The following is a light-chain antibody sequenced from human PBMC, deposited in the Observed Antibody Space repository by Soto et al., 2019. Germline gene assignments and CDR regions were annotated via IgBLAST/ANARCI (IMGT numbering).Light chain of an antibody. J-gene: IGKJ1*01. V-gene: IGKV4-1*01. CDR2: WAS. CDR1: RSLLYRSNNKNY. CDR3: QQYYNTLWT. Sequence: DIVMTQSPDSLPVSLGERATINCRSSRSLLYRSNNKNYLAWYQQRPGQPPKLLIYWASTRESGVPDRFSGSGSGTDFTLTISSLQAEDVAVYYCQQYYNTLWTFGQGTKVEIK.